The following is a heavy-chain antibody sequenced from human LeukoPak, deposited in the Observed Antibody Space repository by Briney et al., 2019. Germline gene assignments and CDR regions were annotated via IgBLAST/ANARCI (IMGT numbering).Heavy chain of an antibody. V-gene: IGHV3-23*01. CDR3: AKPKGYSYGYEGAFDY. J-gene: IGHJ4*02. D-gene: IGHD5-18*01. Sequence: PGGSLRLSCAASGFTFSSYAMSWVRQAPGKGLEWVSAISGSGGSTYYADSVKGRFTISRDNSKNTLYQQMNSLRAEDTAVYYCAKPKGYSYGYEGAFDYWGQGTLVTVSS. CDR2: ISGSGGST. CDR1: GFTFSSYA.